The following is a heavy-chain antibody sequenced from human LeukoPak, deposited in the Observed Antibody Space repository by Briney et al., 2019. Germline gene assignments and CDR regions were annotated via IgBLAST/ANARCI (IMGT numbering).Heavy chain of an antibody. D-gene: IGHD6-19*01. J-gene: IGHJ4*02. CDR2: IIPIFGTA. CDR3: AIRAGIAVAGTDLDY. V-gene: IGHV1-69*13. Sequence: GASVTVSFTASGGTFSSYAISWVRQAPGQGLEWMGGIIPIFGTANYAQKFQGRVTITADESTSTAYMELSSLRSEDTAVYYCAIRAGIAVAGTDLDYWGQGTLVTVFS. CDR1: GGTFSSYA.